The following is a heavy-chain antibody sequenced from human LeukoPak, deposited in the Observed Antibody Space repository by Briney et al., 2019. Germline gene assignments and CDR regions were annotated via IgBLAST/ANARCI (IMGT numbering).Heavy chain of an antibody. D-gene: IGHD1-1*01. J-gene: IGHJ4*02. CDR3: GRVRDQLVDY. V-gene: IGHV4-59*01. CDR1: GGSMSSYY. Sequence: TSETLSLTCTVSGGSMSSYYWSWIRQPPGKGLEWIGYIYSSGSTNYNPSLKSRVSISVDTSKNQFSLKIFSVTAADTAVYYCGRVRDQLVDYWGQGTLVTVSS. CDR2: IYSSGST.